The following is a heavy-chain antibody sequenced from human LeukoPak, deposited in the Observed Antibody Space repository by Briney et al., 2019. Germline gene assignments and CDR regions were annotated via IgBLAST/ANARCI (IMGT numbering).Heavy chain of an antibody. V-gene: IGHV3-23*01. Sequence: PGGSLRLSCAASGFTVSSNYMSWVRQAPGKGLEWVSVISGSGVRTYDADSVKGRFTISRDNSKNTLYLQMNSLRAEDTAVYYCAKEESGGGGDAFDVWGQGTMVTVSS. D-gene: IGHD3-16*01. CDR1: GFTVSSNY. CDR2: ISGSGVRT. J-gene: IGHJ3*01. CDR3: AKEESGGGGDAFDV.